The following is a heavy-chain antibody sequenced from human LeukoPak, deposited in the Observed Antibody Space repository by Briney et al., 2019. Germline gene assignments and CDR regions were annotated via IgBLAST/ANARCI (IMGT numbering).Heavy chain of an antibody. J-gene: IGHJ4*02. CDR3: ARGTYYYDSSGFEFDY. D-gene: IGHD3-22*01. V-gene: IGHV1-69*01. CDR2: IIPIFGTA. CDR1: GGTFSSYA. Sequence: AVKVSCEASGGTFSSYAISWVRQAPGQGGEWMGGIIPIFGTANYAQKFQGRVTITADESTSTAYMELRSLRSEPTAVYYCARGTYYYDSSGFEFDYWGQGTLVTVSS.